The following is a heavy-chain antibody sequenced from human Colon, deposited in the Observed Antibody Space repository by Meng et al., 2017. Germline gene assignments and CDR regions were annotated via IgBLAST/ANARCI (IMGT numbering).Heavy chain of an antibody. V-gene: IGHV4-39*07. J-gene: IGHJ4*02. D-gene: IGHD5-12*01. CDR1: GASMSSYY. CDR3: TKPLGYSGYVLF. CDR2: IYSSGRT. Sequence: QLHLAESGPGLVKPSETLSLTCTVSGASMSSYYWGWIRQSPEKGLQWIGSIYSSGRTYYNPSLTSRVTISVDTSKNQISLNLSSATAADTAVYYCTKPLGYSGYVLFWGQGKLVTVSS.